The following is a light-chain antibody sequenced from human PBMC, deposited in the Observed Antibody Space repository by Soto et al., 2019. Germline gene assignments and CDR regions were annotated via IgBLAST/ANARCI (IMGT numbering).Light chain of an antibody. Sequence: EVVLTQSPGTLSLSPGERATLSCRASQSVSSYLGWYQQKPGQAPRLLISDASNRATGIPARFSGSGSGTDFTLTISSLEPEDFAVYYCQQRSNWPLSFGGGTKVDIK. V-gene: IGKV3-11*01. CDR2: DAS. CDR3: QQRSNWPLS. CDR1: QSVSSY. J-gene: IGKJ4*01.